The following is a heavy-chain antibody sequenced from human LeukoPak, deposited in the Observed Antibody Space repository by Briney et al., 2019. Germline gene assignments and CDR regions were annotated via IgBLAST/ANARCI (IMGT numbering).Heavy chain of an antibody. Sequence: SETLSLTCTVSGVSISSGGYYWSWIRQHPGKGLEWIGYIYYSGSTYYNPSLKSRVTISVDTSKNQFSLKLSSVTAADTAVYYCPRDMKPPPPPPGGWHIDAFDIWGKGTMVTVSS. CDR1: GVSISSGGYY. D-gene: IGHD1-14*01. CDR3: PRDMKPPPPPPGGWHIDAFDI. J-gene: IGHJ3*02. CDR2: IYYSGST. V-gene: IGHV4-31*03.